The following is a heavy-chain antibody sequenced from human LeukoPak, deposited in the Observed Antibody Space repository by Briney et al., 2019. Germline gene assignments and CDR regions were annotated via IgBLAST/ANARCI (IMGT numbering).Heavy chain of an antibody. V-gene: IGHV5-51*01. CDR2: IYPGDSDT. CDR1: GYSFTSYW. Sequence: GESLKISCKGSGYSFTSYWTGWVRQMPGKGLEWRGIIYPGDSDTRYSPSFQGQVTISADKSISTAYLQWSSLKASDTAMYYCARATGYSSGWSDYWGQGTLVTVSS. CDR3: ARATGYSSGWSDY. J-gene: IGHJ4*02. D-gene: IGHD6-19*01.